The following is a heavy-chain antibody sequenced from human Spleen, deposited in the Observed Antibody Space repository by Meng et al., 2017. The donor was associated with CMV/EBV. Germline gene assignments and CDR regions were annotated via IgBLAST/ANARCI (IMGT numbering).Heavy chain of an antibody. J-gene: IGHJ4*02. V-gene: IGHV3-74*01. D-gene: IGHD3-3*01. CDR1: GFTFTNSW. Sequence: GGSLRLSCAASGFTFTNSWMHWVRQAPGKGLVWVSRINSDGSITDYADSVKGRFAISRDNAKNTLYLQMNSLSAEDTAVYYCARTDFWSDYYIDYWGQGTLVTVSS. CDR3: ARTDFWSDYYIDY. CDR2: INSDGSIT.